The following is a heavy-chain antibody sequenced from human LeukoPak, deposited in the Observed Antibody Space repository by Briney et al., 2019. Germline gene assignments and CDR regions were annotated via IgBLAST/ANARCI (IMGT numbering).Heavy chain of an antibody. CDR3: AKGGSWIQLWADY. CDR1: GVTASINN. D-gene: IGHD5-18*01. CDR2: ISIGGRT. V-gene: IGHV3-66*01. J-gene: IGHJ4*02. Sequence: GRSLRPSPAPSGVTASINNMRAGPQAPGGGLGRVSVISIGGRTYNADPATGGFTLSRYNSTRTLYLQMKTLRAEATAVYYCAKGGSWIQLWADYWGQGTLVTVSS.